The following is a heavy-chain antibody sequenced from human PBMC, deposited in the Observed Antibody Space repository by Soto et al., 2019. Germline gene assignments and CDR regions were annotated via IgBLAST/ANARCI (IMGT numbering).Heavy chain of an antibody. J-gene: IGHJ4*02. CDR2: TSYDGSNN. Sequence: QVQLVESGGGVVQPGTSLRLSCVGSGFTFRSYVIHWVRQAPGKGLEWVALTSYDGSNNFYGDSVKGRFTISRHNSRNTVELQMDSLRFEDTVLYYCARWGTRGGLDVWGQGTLVSVSS. V-gene: IGHV3-33*05. D-gene: IGHD3-16*01. CDR3: ARWGTRGGLDV. CDR1: GFTFRSYV.